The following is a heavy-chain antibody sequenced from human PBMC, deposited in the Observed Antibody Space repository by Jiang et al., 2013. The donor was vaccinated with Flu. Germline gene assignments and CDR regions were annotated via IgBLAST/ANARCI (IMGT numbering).Heavy chain of an antibody. CDR1: GYNFSGYW. V-gene: IGHV5-51*01. D-gene: IGHD3-22*01. CDR2: IYPGDSES. Sequence: VQLVESGAEVKKPGESLKISCRGSGYNFSGYWIAWVRQMPGKGLEWMGIIYPGDSESRYNPSFQGQVTISADKSSNTAYLQWSSLKASDTAMFYCARPTYYDSSGYPAGFEYWGQGTLVTVSS. J-gene: IGHJ4*02. CDR3: ARPTYYDSSGYPAGFEY.